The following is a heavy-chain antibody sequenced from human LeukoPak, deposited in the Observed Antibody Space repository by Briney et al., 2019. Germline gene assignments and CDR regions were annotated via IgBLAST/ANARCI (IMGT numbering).Heavy chain of an antibody. Sequence: ASVKVSCKASGYTFTGYYMHWVRQAPGQGLEWMGWISAYNGNTNYAQKLQGRVTMTTDTSTSTAYMELRSLRSDDTAVYYCARRLDDYGGDYWGQGTLVTVSS. J-gene: IGHJ4*02. CDR2: ISAYNGNT. D-gene: IGHD4-23*01. CDR3: ARRLDDYGGDY. V-gene: IGHV1-18*04. CDR1: GYTFTGYY.